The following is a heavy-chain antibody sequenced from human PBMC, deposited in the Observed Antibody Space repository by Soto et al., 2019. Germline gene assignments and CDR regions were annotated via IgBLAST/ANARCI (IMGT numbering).Heavy chain of an antibody. CDR3: ARQLGYCSGGSCYDFDY. CDR2: IYYSGST. CDR1: GGSISSYY. Sequence: SETLSLTCSVSGGSISSYYWSWIRQPPGKGLEWIGYIYYSGSTNYNPSLKSRVTISVDTSKNQFSLKLSSVTAADTAVYYCARQLGYCSGGSCYDFDYWGQGTLVTVSS. J-gene: IGHJ4*02. D-gene: IGHD2-15*01. V-gene: IGHV4-59*01.